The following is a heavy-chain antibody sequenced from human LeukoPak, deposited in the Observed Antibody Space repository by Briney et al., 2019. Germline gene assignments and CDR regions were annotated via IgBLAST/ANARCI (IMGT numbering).Heavy chain of an antibody. Sequence: VASVKVSCKASGYTFTGYYMHWVRQAPGQGLEWMGWINPNSGGTNYAQKFQGRVTMTRDTSISTAYMELSRLRSDDTAVYYCAVLGYCSSTSCKQSGGSGPQQPDLDYWGQGPLVTVSS. J-gene: IGHJ4*02. CDR3: AVLGYCSSTSCKQSGGSGPQQPDLDY. V-gene: IGHV1-2*02. CDR1: GYTFTGYY. CDR2: INPNSGGT. D-gene: IGHD2-2*01.